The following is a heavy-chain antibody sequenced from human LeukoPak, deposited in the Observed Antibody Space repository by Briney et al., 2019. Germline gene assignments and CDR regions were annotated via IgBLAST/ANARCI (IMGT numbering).Heavy chain of an antibody. D-gene: IGHD3-22*01. V-gene: IGHV1-69*13. Sequence: SVKVSCKASGGTFSSYAISWVRQAPGQGLEWMGGIIPIFGTANYAQKFQGRVTITADESTSTAYMELSSLRSGDTAVYYCARLYAYYDSSGYYTHLRAFDIWGQGTMVTVSS. J-gene: IGHJ3*02. CDR3: ARLYAYYDSSGYYTHLRAFDI. CDR2: IIPIFGTA. CDR1: GGTFSSYA.